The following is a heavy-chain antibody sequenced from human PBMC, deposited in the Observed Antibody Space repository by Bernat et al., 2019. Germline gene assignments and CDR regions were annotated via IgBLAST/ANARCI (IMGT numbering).Heavy chain of an antibody. V-gene: IGHV3-30*18. Sequence: QVQLVESGGGVVQPGRSLRLSCAASGFTFSSYGMHWVRQAPGKGLEWVAVISYDGSNKYYADSVKGRFTSSRDNSKNTLYLQMNSLRAEDTAVYYCAKDLMEEYCTNGVCYYYYGMDVWGQGTTVTVSS. J-gene: IGHJ6*02. CDR2: ISYDGSNK. D-gene: IGHD2-8*01. CDR3: AKDLMEEYCTNGVCYYYYGMDV. CDR1: GFTFSSYG.